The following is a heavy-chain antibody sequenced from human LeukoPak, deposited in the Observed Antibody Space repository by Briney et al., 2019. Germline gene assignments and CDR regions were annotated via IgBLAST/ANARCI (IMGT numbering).Heavy chain of an antibody. Sequence: GGSLRLSCAASGFTFSNYAMRWVRQAPGKGLEWVSGISGSGDTTYYADSVKGRFTISRDNSKNTLYLQMNSLRAEDTAVYYCAKDEAPYSSSWYYFDYWGQGTLVTVSS. CDR3: AKDEAPYSSSWYYFDY. CDR2: ISGSGDTT. CDR1: GFTFSNYA. D-gene: IGHD6-13*01. V-gene: IGHV3-23*01. J-gene: IGHJ4*02.